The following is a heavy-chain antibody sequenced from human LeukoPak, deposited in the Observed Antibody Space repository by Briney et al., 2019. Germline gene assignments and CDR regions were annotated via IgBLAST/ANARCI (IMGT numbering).Heavy chain of an antibody. CDR1: GGSFSGYS. Sequence: PSETLSLTCAVYGGSFSGYSWNWVRQPPGQGLEWIGEINHSGSTNYNPSLKSRVTVSVHTSKNQFSLKLSSVTAADTAVYYCARRGTWYYYMDVWGKGTTVTISS. CDR3: ARRGTWYYYMDV. D-gene: IGHD1-1*01. CDR2: INHSGST. V-gene: IGHV4-34*01. J-gene: IGHJ6*03.